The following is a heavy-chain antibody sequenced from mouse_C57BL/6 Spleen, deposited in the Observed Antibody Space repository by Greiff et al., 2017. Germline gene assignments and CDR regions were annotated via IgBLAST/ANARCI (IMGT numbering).Heavy chain of an antibody. CDR3: ARGYYGRGAGFDV. V-gene: IGHV5-16*01. D-gene: IGHD1-1*01. J-gene: IGHJ1*03. CDR2: INYDGSST. Sequence: EVMLVESEGGLVQPGSSMKLSCTASGFTFSDYYMAWVRQVPEKGLEWVANINYDGSSTYYLDSLKSRFIISRDNAKNILYLQMSSLKSEDTATYYCARGYYGRGAGFDVWGTGTTVTVSS. CDR1: GFTFSDYY.